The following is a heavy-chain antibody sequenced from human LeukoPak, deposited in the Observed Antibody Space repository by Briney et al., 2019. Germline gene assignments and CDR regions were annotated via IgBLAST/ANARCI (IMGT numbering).Heavy chain of an antibody. J-gene: IGHJ5*02. Sequence: ASVKVSCKASGYTFTLYGITWVRQAPGQGLEWMGWISTNNGNTNFAQKLQGRVTMTRDMSTSTDYMELSSLRSEDTAIYYCARDNSVGDNAWWFDPWGQGTLVTVSS. CDR2: ISTNNGNT. CDR1: GYTFTLYG. V-gene: IGHV1-18*01. CDR3: ARDNSVGDNAWWFDP. D-gene: IGHD1-26*01.